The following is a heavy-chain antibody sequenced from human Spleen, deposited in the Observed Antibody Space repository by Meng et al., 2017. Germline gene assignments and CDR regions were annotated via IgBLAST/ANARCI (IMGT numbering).Heavy chain of an antibody. CDR1: GYTFTAYY. V-gene: IGHV1-2*06. J-gene: IGHJ4*02. D-gene: IGHD3-16*02. CDR2: INPNSGDT. CDR3: ARDASCDH. Sequence: QVRLVQSGAEVKKPGASVKVSCKASGYTFTAYYIHWVRQAPGQGLEWMGRINPNSGDTNYAQKFQGRVTMTRDTSISTAYMELSRLISDDTAVYYCARDASCDHWGQGTLVTVSS.